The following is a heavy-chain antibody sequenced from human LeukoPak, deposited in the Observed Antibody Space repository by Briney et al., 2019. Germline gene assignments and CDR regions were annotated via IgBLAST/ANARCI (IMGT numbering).Heavy chain of an antibody. Sequence: SETLSLTCTVSGGSISSSSYYWGWIRQPPGKGLEWIGSIYYSGSTYYNPSLKSRVTISVDTSKNQFSLKLSSVTAADTAVYYCARDCFTAAANWFDPWGQGTLVTVSS. CDR1: GGSISSSSYY. CDR3: ARDCFTAAANWFDP. D-gene: IGHD2-2*01. J-gene: IGHJ5*02. CDR2: IYYSGST. V-gene: IGHV4-39*07.